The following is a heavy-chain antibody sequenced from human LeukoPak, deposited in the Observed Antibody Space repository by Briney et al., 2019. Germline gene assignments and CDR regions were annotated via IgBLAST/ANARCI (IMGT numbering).Heavy chain of an antibody. CDR3: ARDLSRGYDFFDY. CDR1: GYTFTGHY. V-gene: IGHV1-2*02. Sequence: GASVKVSCKASGYTFTGHYMHWVRQAPGQGLEWMGWINPSGGSTSYAQKFQGRVTMTRDTSISTAYMELSRLRSDDTAVYYCARDLSRGYDFFDYWGQGTLATVSS. CDR2: INPSGGST. D-gene: IGHD5-12*01. J-gene: IGHJ4*02.